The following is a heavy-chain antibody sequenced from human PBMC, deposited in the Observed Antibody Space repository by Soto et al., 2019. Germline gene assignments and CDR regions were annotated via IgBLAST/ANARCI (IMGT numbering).Heavy chain of an antibody. CDR2: VNPIVGMS. CDR3: ATRYGSGSTPFDS. D-gene: IGHD3-10*01. Sequence: QVQLVQSGAEVKKPGSSVKVSCTASGGTFNSYTINWVRQAPGQRLEWVGRVNPIVGMSTSASKFQGRVTMTADKSTSIASTALTGLKTEDTAVSYCATRYGSGSTPFDSWGQGTLVTVSS. CDR1: GGTFNSYT. V-gene: IGHV1-69*02. J-gene: IGHJ4*02.